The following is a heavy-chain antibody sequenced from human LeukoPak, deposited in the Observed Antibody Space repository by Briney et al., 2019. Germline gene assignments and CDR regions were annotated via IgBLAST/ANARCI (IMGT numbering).Heavy chain of an antibody. D-gene: IGHD3-9*01. CDR1: GYTFTSYD. Sequence: ASVKVSCKASGYTFTSYDINWVRQATGQGLEWMGWMNPNSGNTGYAQKFQGRVTMTRNTSISTAYMELSSLRSEDTAVYYCARGVLRYFDWLSQDWFDPWGQGTLVTVSS. V-gene: IGHV1-8*01. CDR2: MNPNSGNT. CDR3: ARGVLRYFDWLSQDWFDP. J-gene: IGHJ5*02.